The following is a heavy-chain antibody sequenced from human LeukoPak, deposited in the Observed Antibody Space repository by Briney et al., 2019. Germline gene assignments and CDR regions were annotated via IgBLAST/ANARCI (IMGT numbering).Heavy chain of an antibody. CDR3: ARDPYCSSTSCPVGFDY. CDR1: GDSVSSNSAT. Sequence: SQTLSLTCAISGDSVSSNSATWTWIRQSPSRGLEWLGRTYYRSKWYNDYAVSVISRITINPDTSKNQFSLKLSSVTAADTAVYYCARDPYCSSTSCPVGFDYWGQGTLVTVSS. V-gene: IGHV6-1*01. CDR2: TYYRSKWYN. J-gene: IGHJ4*02. D-gene: IGHD2-2*01.